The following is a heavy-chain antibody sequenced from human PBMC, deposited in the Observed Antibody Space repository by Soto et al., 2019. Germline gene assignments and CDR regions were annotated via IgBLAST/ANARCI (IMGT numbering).Heavy chain of an antibody. CDR2: IYYSGST. J-gene: IGHJ6*02. CDR3: ARDPRYDFWSGPYGMGV. V-gene: IGHV4-31*03. CDR1: GGSISSGGYY. D-gene: IGHD3-3*01. Sequence: SETLSLTCTVSGGSISSGGYYWSWIRQHPGKGLEWIGYIYYSGSTYYNPSLKSRVTISVDTSKNQFSLKLSSVTAADTAVYYCARDPRYDFWSGPYGMGVWGQGTTVTVSS.